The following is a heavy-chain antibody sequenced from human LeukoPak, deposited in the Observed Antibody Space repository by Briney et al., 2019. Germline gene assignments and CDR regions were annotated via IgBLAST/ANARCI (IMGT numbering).Heavy chain of an antibody. D-gene: IGHD3-10*01. V-gene: IGHV3-30-3*01. Sequence: GGSLRLSCAASGFTFSSYAMHWVRQAPGKGLEWVAVISYDGSNKYYADSVKGRFTISRDNSKNTLYLQMNSLSVEDTAVYYCAKDGSSGSYYFDYWGQGTLVTVSS. CDR2: ISYDGSNK. J-gene: IGHJ4*02. CDR3: AKDGSSGSYYFDY. CDR1: GFTFSSYA.